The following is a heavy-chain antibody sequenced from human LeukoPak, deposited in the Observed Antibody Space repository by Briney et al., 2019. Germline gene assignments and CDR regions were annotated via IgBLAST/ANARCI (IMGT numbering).Heavy chain of an antibody. V-gene: IGHV4-30-4*01. J-gene: IGHJ3*02. CDR2: IYYSGST. D-gene: IGHD3-3*01. CDR1: GGSISSGDYY. Sequence: SETLSLTCTVSGGSISSGDYYWNWIRQPLGKGLEWIGYIYYSGSTYYNPSLKSRVTISVDTSKNQFSLKLSSVTAADTAVYYCARDLTYYDFWSGYWRDNAFDIWGQGTMVTVSS. CDR3: ARDLTYYDFWSGYWRDNAFDI.